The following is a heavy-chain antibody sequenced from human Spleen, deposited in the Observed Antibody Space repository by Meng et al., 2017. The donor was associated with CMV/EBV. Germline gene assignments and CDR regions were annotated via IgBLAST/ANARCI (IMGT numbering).Heavy chain of an antibody. CDR2: VSAYNGNT. Sequence: ASVKVSCKASGYTFTSYGISWVRQAPGQGLEWMGWVSAYNGNTNYAQKLQGRVTMTTDTSTSTAYMELRSLRSDDTAVYYCARTGGGDCTNGVCFFDYWGQGTLVTVSS. CDR1: GYTFTSYG. J-gene: IGHJ4*02. CDR3: ARTGGGDCTNGVCFFDY. D-gene: IGHD2-8*01. V-gene: IGHV1-18*01.